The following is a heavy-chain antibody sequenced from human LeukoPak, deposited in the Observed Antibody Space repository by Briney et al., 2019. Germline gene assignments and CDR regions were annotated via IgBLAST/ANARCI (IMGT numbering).Heavy chain of an antibody. CDR1: GGTFSSYA. D-gene: IGHD6-6*01. J-gene: IGHJ6*03. CDR2: IIPIFGTA. Sequence: SVKVSCKASGGTFSSYAISWVRQAPGQGLEWMGGIIPIFGTANYAQKFQGRVTITTDESTSTAHMELSSLRSEDTAVYYCARTARLYYYYMDVWGKGTMVTVSS. CDR3: ARTARLYYYYMDV. V-gene: IGHV1-69*05.